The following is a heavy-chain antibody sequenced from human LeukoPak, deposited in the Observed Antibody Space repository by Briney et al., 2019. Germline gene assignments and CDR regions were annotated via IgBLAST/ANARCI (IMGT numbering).Heavy chain of an antibody. CDR1: GFTFSSYA. J-gene: IGHJ4*02. D-gene: IGHD6-13*01. Sequence: GGSLRLSCAASGFTFSSYAMSWVRQAPGKGLEWVANINQDGSEKYYVDSVKGRFTISRDNARNSLYLQMNSLRAEDTAVYYCAKAFNSSWHNWGQGTLVTVSS. V-gene: IGHV3-7*01. CDR3: AKAFNSSWHN. CDR2: INQDGSEK.